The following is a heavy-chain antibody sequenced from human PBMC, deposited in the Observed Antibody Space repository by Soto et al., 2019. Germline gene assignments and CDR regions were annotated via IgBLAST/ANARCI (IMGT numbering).Heavy chain of an antibody. D-gene: IGHD3-10*01. CDR3: ARGWNTMVRGVRIPYYFDY. CDR2: IYHSGST. J-gene: IGHJ4*02. V-gene: IGHV4-4*02. CDR1: GGSISSSNW. Sequence: SETLSLTCAVSGGSISSSNWWSWVRQPPGKGLEWIGEIYHSGSTNYNPSLKSRVTISVDKSKNQFSLKLSSVTAADAAVYYCARGWNTMVRGVRIPYYFDYWGQGTLVTVSS.